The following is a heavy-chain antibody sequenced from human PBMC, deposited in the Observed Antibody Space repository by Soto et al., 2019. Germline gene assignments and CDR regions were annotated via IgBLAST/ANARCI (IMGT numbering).Heavy chain of an antibody. CDR3: ARTHSGSNTDGRGWFDP. J-gene: IGHJ5*02. CDR2: IYYSGST. D-gene: IGHD3-10*01. CDR1: GGSISSGGYY. V-gene: IGHV4-31*03. Sequence: PSETLSLTCTVSGGSISSGGYYWSWIRQHPGKGLEWIGYIYYSGSTYYNPSLKSRVTISVDTSKNQFSLKLSSVTAADTAVYYCARTHSGSNTDGRGWFDPWGQGTLVTVSS.